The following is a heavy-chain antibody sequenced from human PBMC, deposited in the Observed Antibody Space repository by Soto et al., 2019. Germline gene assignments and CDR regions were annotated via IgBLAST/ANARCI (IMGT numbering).Heavy chain of an antibody. J-gene: IGHJ4*02. Sequence: GASVTVSCKSSGYTFTSYGISWVRQAPGQGLEWMGWISAYNGNTNYAQKLQGRVTMTTDTSTSTAYMELRSLRSDDTAVYYCARWQWLVRRTTGPNDYWGQGTLVTVSS. CDR3: ARWQWLVRRTTGPNDY. CDR1: GYTFTSYG. D-gene: IGHD6-19*01. V-gene: IGHV1-18*01. CDR2: ISAYNGNT.